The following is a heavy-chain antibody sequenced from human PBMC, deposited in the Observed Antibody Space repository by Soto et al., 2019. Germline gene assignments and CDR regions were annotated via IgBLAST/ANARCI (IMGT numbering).Heavy chain of an antibody. D-gene: IGHD1-26*01. CDR3: AHAYGGRSLY. CDR2: IYWDDSK. V-gene: IGHV2-5*02. Sequence: QITLKESGPTLVKPTQTLTLTCTFSGFSLTTDRVGVGWIRQPPGEALEWLAVIYWDDSKTYRPSLESRLTITQDTSKKQVALTMTNMDSVDTATYYCAHAYGGRSLYWGQGTLVTVSS. J-gene: IGHJ4*02. CDR1: GFSLTTDRVG.